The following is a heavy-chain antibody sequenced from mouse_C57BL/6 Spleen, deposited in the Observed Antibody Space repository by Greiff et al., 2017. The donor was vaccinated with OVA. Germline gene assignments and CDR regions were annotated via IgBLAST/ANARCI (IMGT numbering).Heavy chain of an antibody. J-gene: IGHJ2*01. CDR1: GFTFSDYY. CDR2: INYDGSST. D-gene: IGHD1-1*01. V-gene: IGHV5-16*01. Sequence: EVQGVESEGGLVQPGSSMKLSCTASGFTFSDYYMAWVRQVPEKGLEWVANINYDGSSTYYLDSLKSRFIISRDNAKNILYLHLICLQSDVTATYSCSRDYSGCRSFDYWGHGTTLTVSS. CDR3: SRDYSGCRSFDY.